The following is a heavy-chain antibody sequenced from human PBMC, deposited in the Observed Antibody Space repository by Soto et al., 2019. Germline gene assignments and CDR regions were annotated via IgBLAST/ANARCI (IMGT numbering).Heavy chain of an antibody. D-gene: IGHD5-18*01. CDR2: IKQDGSEK. CDR1: GFTFSSYW. V-gene: IGHV3-7*04. Sequence: PGGSLRLSCAASGFTFSSYWMSWVRQAPGKGLEWVANIKQDGSEKYYVDSVKGRFTISRDNAKNSLYLQINSLRAEDTAVYYCARNQGYSYGYYYGMDVWGQGTTVTVSS. J-gene: IGHJ6*02. CDR3: ARNQGYSYGYYYGMDV.